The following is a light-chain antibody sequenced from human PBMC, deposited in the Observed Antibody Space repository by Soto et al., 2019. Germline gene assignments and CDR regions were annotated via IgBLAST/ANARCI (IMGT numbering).Light chain of an antibody. CDR3: QQSYSTPRT. Sequence: DIPMTQSPSSLSASVGDRVTITCRASQSINTYLNWYQQKSGKPPKLLIYVASTLHSGVPSRFSGSGFGTDFTLTISSLQPEDFATYYCQQSYSTPRTFGQGTKVEIK. CDR1: QSINTY. J-gene: IGKJ1*01. CDR2: VAS. V-gene: IGKV1-39*01.